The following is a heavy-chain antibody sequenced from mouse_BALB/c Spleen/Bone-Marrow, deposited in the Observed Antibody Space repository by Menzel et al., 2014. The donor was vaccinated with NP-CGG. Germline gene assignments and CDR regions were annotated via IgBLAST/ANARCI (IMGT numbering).Heavy chain of an antibody. Sequence: EVQLVESGPELLKPGPLVKISCKASGYTFTDYNMHWVKQSHGKSLEWIGYIYPYNGVTAYNQKFKSKATLTVDNSSSTAYMEFRGLTSEDSAVYYCARIYYGYEFTYWGQGTLVTVSA. CDR3: ARIYYGYEFTY. J-gene: IGHJ3*01. V-gene: IGHV1S29*02. CDR2: IYPYNGVT. D-gene: IGHD2-2*01. CDR1: GYTFTDYN.